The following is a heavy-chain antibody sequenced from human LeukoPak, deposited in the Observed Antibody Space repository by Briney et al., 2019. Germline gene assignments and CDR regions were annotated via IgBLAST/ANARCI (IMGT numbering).Heavy chain of an antibody. CDR3: ARNDIVVVPAAMSTLDV. CDR1: GYTFTSYG. CDR2: ISAYNGNT. D-gene: IGHD2-2*01. Sequence: ASVKVSCKASGYTFTSYGISWVRQAPGQGLEWMGWISAYNGNTNYAQKLQGRVTMTTDTSTSTAYMELRSLRSDDTAVYYCARNDIVVVPAAMSTLDVWGQGTTVTVSS. V-gene: IGHV1-18*01. J-gene: IGHJ6*02.